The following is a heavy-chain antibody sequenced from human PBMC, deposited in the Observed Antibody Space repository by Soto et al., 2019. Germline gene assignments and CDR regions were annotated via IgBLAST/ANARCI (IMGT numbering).Heavy chain of an antibody. CDR1: GYTFTSYG. D-gene: IGHD3-9*01. Sequence: QVQLVQSGAEVKKPGASVKVSCKASGYTFTSYGISWVRQAPGQGLEWMGWISDYNGNTNYAQKLQGRVTVTTDTFTSTAYMELRSLRSDDPAVYYCARDSLASYDILTGYAIRYWGQGTLVTVSS. CDR3: ARDSLASYDILTGYAIRY. J-gene: IGHJ4*02. CDR2: ISDYNGNT. V-gene: IGHV1-18*01.